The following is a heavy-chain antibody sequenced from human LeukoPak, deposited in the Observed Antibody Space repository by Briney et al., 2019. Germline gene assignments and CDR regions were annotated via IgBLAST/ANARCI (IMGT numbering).Heavy chain of an antibody. J-gene: IGHJ3*02. CDR2: IYYSGST. Sequence: PSETLSLTCTVSGGSISTYYWSWIRQPPGKGLEWVGYIYYSGSTNSNPSLKRRVTISVDTSKKQCSLKLSSVTAADTAVYYCARRMDDAFDIWGQGTMVTVSS. CDR1: GGSISTYY. CDR3: ARRMDDAFDI. D-gene: IGHD2-8*01. V-gene: IGHV4-59*01.